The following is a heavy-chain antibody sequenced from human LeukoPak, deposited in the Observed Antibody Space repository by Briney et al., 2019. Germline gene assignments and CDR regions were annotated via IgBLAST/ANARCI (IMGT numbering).Heavy chain of an antibody. D-gene: IGHD2-2*01. J-gene: IGHJ4*02. Sequence: PSETLSLTCAVYGGSFSGYYWSWIRQPPGKGLEWIGEINHSGSTNYNPSLKSRVTISVDTSKNQFSLKLSSVTAADTAVYYCARVPVGYCSSTSCYGASDYWGQGTLVTVSS. CDR2: INHSGST. CDR1: GGSFSGYY. CDR3: ARVPVGYCSSTSCYGASDY. V-gene: IGHV4-34*01.